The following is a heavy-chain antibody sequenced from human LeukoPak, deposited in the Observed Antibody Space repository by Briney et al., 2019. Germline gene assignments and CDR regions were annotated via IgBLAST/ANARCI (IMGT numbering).Heavy chain of an antibody. J-gene: IGHJ4*02. CDR2: ISAYNGNT. Sequence: ASVKVSCKASGYTFTTYGITWVRQAPGQGLEWLGWISAYNGNTNYAQKLQGRVTMTTDTSTSTAYMELRSLRSDDTAVYYCARALVDGYKELGYWGQGTLVTVSS. CDR3: ARALVDGYKELGY. D-gene: IGHD5-24*01. V-gene: IGHV1-18*01. CDR1: GYTFTTYG.